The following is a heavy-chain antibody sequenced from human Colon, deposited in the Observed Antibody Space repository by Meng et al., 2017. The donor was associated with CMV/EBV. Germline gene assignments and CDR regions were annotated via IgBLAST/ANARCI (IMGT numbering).Heavy chain of an antibody. D-gene: IGHD1-26*01. CDR3: AGGSSQAWELLHY. CDR1: GGSFSHYY. Sequence: QGTLREWGAGLLKPSETLSLTCAVYGGSFSHYYWSWIRQSPGKGLEWIGEITQSGITNYNPSLKSRVIISIDTSNNQFSLKLTSVTVADTAVYYCAGGSSQAWELLHYWGQGSLVTVSS. CDR2: ITQSGIT. J-gene: IGHJ4*02. V-gene: IGHV4-34*01.